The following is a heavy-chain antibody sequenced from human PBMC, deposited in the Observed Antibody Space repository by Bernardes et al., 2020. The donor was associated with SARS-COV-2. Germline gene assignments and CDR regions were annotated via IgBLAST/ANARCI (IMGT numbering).Heavy chain of an antibody. CDR1: GYTFTYYY. Sequence: ASVKVSCMASGYTFTYYYIHWVRQAPGQGLEWMGIINPSGGSTTYAQKFQGRVTMTRDTSTSTVYMELSSLRSEDTAVYYCSRGTIGTPDDHWGQGTLVTVSS. CDR3: SRGTIGTPDDH. V-gene: IGHV1-46*03. J-gene: IGHJ4*02. D-gene: IGHD1-1*01. CDR2: INPSGGST.